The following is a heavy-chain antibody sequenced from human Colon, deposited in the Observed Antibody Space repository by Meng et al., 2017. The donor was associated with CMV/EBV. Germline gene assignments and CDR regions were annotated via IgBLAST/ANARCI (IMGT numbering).Heavy chain of an antibody. CDR3: ARGQLWLDS. D-gene: IGHD3-10*01. CDR2: ISTSGTNI. V-gene: IGHV3-21*01. CDR1: GFTFSSYT. J-gene: IGHJ5*01. Sequence: GESLKISCATSGFTFSSYTMHWVRQAPGKGLEWLSSISTSGTNIYYGDSVKGRFTVSRDDARDSLYLQMNNLRAEDTAVYYCARGQLWLDSWGQGTLVTVSS.